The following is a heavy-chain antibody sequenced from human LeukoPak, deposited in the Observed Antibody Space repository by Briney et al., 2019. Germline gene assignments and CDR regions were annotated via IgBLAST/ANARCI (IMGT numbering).Heavy chain of an antibody. V-gene: IGHV4-39*01. Sequence: SETLSLTCTVSGGSISSSSYYWGWIRQSPGKGLEWIVIIYYSGSTYYNPSLKSRVTISVDTSKNQFSLKLGSVTAADTAVYYCATYNSSQGWFDPWGQGTLVTVSS. CDR1: GGSISSSSYY. D-gene: IGHD1-1*01. J-gene: IGHJ5*02. CDR3: ATYNSSQGWFDP. CDR2: IYYSGST.